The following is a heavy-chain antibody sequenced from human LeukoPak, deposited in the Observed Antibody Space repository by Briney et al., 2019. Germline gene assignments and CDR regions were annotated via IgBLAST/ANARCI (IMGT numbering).Heavy chain of an antibody. CDR3: AWIISATGTGGYYFNY. J-gene: IGHJ4*02. V-gene: IGHV4-59*08. CDR2: FYHSGST. Sequence: SETLSLTCNVSGASIRSYYWGWVRQSPGKGLEWIGYFYHSGSTNYNPSLRSRVAISVDTSKSQFSLNLNSVTAADTAVYYCAWIISATGTGGYYFNYWGQGTLVTVSS. D-gene: IGHD6-13*01. CDR1: GASIRSYY.